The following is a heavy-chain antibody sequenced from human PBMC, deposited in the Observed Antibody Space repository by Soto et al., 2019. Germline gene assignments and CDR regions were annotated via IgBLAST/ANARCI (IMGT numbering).Heavy chain of an antibody. J-gene: IGHJ5*02. CDR2: MYYSGST. CDR1: GGSISSHY. D-gene: IGHD3-10*01. Sequence: QVQLQESGPGLVKPSETLSLTCTVSGGSISSHYWSWIRQPPGKGLEWVGYMYYSGSTNYNPSLKSRVIISVETSKNQFSLDLKSVTAADTAVYYCARLFGELRFDPWGQGTLVTVSS. CDR3: ARLFGELRFDP. V-gene: IGHV4-59*08.